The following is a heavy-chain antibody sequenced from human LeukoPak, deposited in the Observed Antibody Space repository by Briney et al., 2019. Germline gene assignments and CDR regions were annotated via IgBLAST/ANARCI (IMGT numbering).Heavy chain of an antibody. Sequence: ASVKVSCKASGYTFTSYYMHWVRQAPGQGLEWMGIINPSGGSTSYAQKFQGRVTMTRDMSTSTVYMELSSLRSEDTAVYYCARDSDYYDSSGPSPALFDYWGQGTLVTVSS. CDR2: INPSGGST. J-gene: IGHJ4*02. CDR3: ARDSDYYDSSGPSPALFDY. V-gene: IGHV1-46*01. CDR1: GYTFTSYY. D-gene: IGHD3-22*01.